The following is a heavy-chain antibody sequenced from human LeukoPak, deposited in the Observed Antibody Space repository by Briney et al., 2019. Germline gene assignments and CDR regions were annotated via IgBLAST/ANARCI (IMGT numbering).Heavy chain of an antibody. CDR1: GGSLSSSDYY. CDR2: TYYTGST. V-gene: IGHV4-39*07. CDR3: ARLAPQGGRQTSRTKYYFDY. Sequence: SETLSLICSVSGGSLSSSDYYWGWIRQPPGMGLEWIGSTYYTGSTYYNPSLKSRVTISVDKSKNQFSLKLSSVTAADTAVYYCARLAPQGGRQTSRTKYYFDYWGQGTLVTVSS. J-gene: IGHJ4*02. D-gene: IGHD2-15*01.